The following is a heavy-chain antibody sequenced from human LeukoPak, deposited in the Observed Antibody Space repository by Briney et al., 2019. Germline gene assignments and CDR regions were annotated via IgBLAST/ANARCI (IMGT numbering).Heavy chain of an antibody. CDR2: ISSSSSSTI. CDR3: ARDQGGSSWYQTDY. CDR1: GFTFSSYS. Sequence: PGGSLRLSCAASGFTFSSYSMNWVRQAPGKGLEWVSYISSSSSSTIYYADSVKGRFTISRDNAKNSLYLQMNSLRDEDTAVYYCARDQGGSSWYQTDYWGQGTLVTVSS. J-gene: IGHJ4*02. D-gene: IGHD6-13*01. V-gene: IGHV3-48*02.